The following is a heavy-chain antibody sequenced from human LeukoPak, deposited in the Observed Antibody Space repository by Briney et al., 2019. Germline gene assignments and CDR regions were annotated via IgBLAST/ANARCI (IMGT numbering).Heavy chain of an antibody. Sequence: SETLSLTCAVYGGSFSGYYWGWIRQPPGKGLEWIGSIYYSGSTYYNPSLKSRVTISVDTSKNQFSLKLSSVTAADTAVYYCVGVPDYGYYGMDVWGQGTTVTVSS. CDR3: VGVPDYGYYGMDV. J-gene: IGHJ6*02. D-gene: IGHD2-8*01. V-gene: IGHV4-39*01. CDR1: GGSFSGYY. CDR2: IYYSGST.